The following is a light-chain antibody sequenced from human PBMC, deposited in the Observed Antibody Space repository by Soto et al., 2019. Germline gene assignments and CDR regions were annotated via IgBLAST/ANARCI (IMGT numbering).Light chain of an antibody. V-gene: IGKV1-39*01. J-gene: IGKJ4*01. CDR3: QQSYSTPLT. Sequence: DIQMTQSPSSLSASAGDRVTITCRASQTINSYLNWYQQKPGKAPKLLIYAASSLQSGVPSRFSGSGSGTDFTLTISSLQPEDFATYYCQQSYSTPLTFGGGTKVEIK. CDR1: QTINSY. CDR2: AAS.